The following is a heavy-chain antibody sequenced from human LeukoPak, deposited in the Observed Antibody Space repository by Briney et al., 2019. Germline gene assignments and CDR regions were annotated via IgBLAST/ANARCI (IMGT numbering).Heavy chain of an antibody. V-gene: IGHV3-48*03. D-gene: IGHD2-15*01. J-gene: IGHJ4*02. Sequence: GGSLRLSCAASGFTFSSYEMNWVRQAPGKGLEWVSYISSSGSTIYYADSVKGRFTISRDNSKNTLYLQMNSLRAEDTAVYYCAKDHAGYCSGGSCYLLDYWGQGTLVTVSS. CDR3: AKDHAGYCSGGSCYLLDY. CDR1: GFTFSSYE. CDR2: ISSSGSTI.